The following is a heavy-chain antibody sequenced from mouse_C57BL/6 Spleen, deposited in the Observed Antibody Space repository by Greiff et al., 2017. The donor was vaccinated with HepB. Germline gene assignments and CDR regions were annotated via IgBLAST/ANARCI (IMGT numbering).Heavy chain of an antibody. J-gene: IGHJ4*01. V-gene: IGHV1-81*01. D-gene: IGHD2-1*01. CDR1: GYTFTSYG. CDR3: ARRIYYGNYDAMDY. CDR2: IYPRSGNT. Sequence: QVQLKQSGAELARPGASVKLSCKASGYTFTSYGISWVKQRTGQGLEWIGEIYPRSGNTYYNEKFKGKATLTADKSSSTAYMELRSLTSEDSAVYFCARRIYYGNYDAMDYWGQGTSVTVSS.